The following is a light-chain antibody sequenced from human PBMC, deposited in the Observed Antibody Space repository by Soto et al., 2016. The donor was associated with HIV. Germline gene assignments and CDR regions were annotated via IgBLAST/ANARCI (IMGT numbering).Light chain of an antibody. CDR1: NIESKT. CDR2: NDN. V-gene: IGLV3-21*03. J-gene: IGLJ1*01. CDR3: QVWDNTSDHYV. Sequence: SYELTQPPSVSVAPGKTARITCGGNNIESKTVHWYQQKTGQAPVLVVNNDNHRPSGIPERFSGSNFGNTATLTIDRVEAGDEADYYCQVWDNTSDHYVFGTGTKVTVL.